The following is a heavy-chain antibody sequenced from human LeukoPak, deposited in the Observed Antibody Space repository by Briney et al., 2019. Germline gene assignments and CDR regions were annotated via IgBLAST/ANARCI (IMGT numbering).Heavy chain of an antibody. J-gene: IGHJ3*01. D-gene: IGHD6-13*01. V-gene: IGHV3-23*01. CDR2: FSASDGSA. Sequence: GRSLRLSCAASGFTLSSYGMTWVRQAPGKGLEWVSAFSASDGSAQYAESVRGRFTISRDNSKNTLYLQMDSLRAEDTAVYYCAKARIAAAGTGAFDVWGQGTTVTVSS. CDR3: AKARIAAAGTGAFDV. CDR1: GFTLSSYG.